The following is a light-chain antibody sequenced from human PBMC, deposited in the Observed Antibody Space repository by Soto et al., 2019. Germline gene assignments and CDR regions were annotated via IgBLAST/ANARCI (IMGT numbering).Light chain of an antibody. V-gene: IGKV3-15*01. J-gene: IGKJ5*01. CDR1: QSVSSN. CDR2: GAS. Sequence: EIVMTQAPAALSVSPGERATLSCRASQSVSSNLAWYQQKPGQAPRLLIYGASTRATGIPARFSGSGSGTEFTLTISSLQSEDFAVYSCQQYNNWLSITIGQGTRLQLK. CDR3: QQYNNWLSIT.